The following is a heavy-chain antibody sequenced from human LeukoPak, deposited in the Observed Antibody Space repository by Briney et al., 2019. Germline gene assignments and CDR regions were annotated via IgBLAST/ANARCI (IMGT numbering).Heavy chain of an antibody. V-gene: IGHV4-39*07. D-gene: IGHD3-22*01. CDR2: IYYSGST. J-gene: IGHJ6*02. CDR1: GGSISSSSYY. CDR3: ARDHHDSSGYYRAGGMDV. Sequence: SETLSLTCTVSGGSISSSSYYWGWIRQPPGKGLEWIGSIYYSGSTYYNPSLKSRVTISVDTSKNQFSLKLSSVTAADTAVYYCARDHHDSSGYYRAGGMDVWGQGTTVTVSS.